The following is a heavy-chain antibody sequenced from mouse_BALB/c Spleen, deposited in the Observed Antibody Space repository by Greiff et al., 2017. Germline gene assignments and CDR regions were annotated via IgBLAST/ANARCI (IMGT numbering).Heavy chain of an antibody. Sequence: EVQLQESGAELVRSGASVKLSCTASGFNIKDYYMHWVKQRPEQGLEWIGWIDPENGDTEYAPKFQGKATMTADTSSNTAYLQLSSLTSEDTAVYYCNAGYYYGPYWGQGTTLTVSS. CDR2: IDPENGDT. CDR1: GFNIKDYY. J-gene: IGHJ2*01. D-gene: IGHD1-1*01. V-gene: IGHV14-4*02. CDR3: NAGYYYGPY.